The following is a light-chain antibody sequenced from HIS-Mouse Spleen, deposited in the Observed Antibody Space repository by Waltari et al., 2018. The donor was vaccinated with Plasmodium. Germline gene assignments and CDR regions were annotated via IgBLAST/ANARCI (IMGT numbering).Light chain of an antibody. CDR2: EAS. CDR1: ALPKKY. CDR3: YSTDSSGNHRV. V-gene: IGLV3-10*01. Sequence: SYELTPPPSVSVSPGQTARITCSGDALPKKYAYWYQQKSGQAPVLVIYEASKRPSGIPERFSGSSSGTMATLTISGAQVEDEADYYCYSTDSSGNHRVFGGGTKLTVL. J-gene: IGLJ3*02.